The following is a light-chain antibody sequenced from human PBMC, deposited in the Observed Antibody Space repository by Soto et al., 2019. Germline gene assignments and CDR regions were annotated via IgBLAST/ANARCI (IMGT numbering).Light chain of an antibody. CDR3: SSCAGSNNFPYV. CDR1: SSDVGAYDY. V-gene: IGLV2-8*01. J-gene: IGLJ1*01. CDR2: EIN. Sequence: QSALTQPHSASGSPGQSVTISCTGTSSDVGAYDYVSWYQQHPGKDPKLMIYEINKRPSGVPERFSGSKSGNTASLTGSGLQAEDEADYYCSSCAGSNNFPYVFGTGTQLTVL.